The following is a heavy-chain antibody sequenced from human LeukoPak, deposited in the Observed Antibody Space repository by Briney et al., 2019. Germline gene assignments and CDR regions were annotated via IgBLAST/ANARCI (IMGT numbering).Heavy chain of an antibody. Sequence: SGGSLRLSCAASGFTFSSYCMSWVRQAPGKGLVWVANIKQDGSEKYYVDSVKGRFTISRDNAKNSLYLQMNSLRAEDTAVYYCARIRYQLLRDNWFDPWGQGTLVTVSS. CDR3: ARIRYQLLRDNWFDP. D-gene: IGHD2-2*01. CDR2: IKQDGSEK. J-gene: IGHJ5*02. CDR1: GFTFSSYC. V-gene: IGHV3-7*03.